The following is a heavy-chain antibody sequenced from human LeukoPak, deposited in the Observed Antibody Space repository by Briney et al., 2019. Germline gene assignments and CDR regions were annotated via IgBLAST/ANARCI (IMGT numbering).Heavy chain of an antibody. CDR1: GYTFTGYY. Sequence: GASVKVSCKASGYTFTGYYMHWVRQAPGQGLEWMGWINPNSGGANYAQKFQGRVTMTRDTSISTAYMELSRLRSDDTAVYYCARDGRFLEWSHFDYWGQGTLVTVSS. D-gene: IGHD3-3*01. J-gene: IGHJ4*02. CDR3: ARDGRFLEWSHFDY. V-gene: IGHV1-2*02. CDR2: INPNSGGA.